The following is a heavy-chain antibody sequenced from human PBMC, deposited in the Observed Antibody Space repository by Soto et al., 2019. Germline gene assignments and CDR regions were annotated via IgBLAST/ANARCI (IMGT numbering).Heavy chain of an antibody. J-gene: IGHJ6*02. Sequence: GGPLRLSCAASGVTFSNYAMHWVRQAPVKGLEWVAIISYDGNNKYNADSVKGRFTISRDNSKNTLYLQMNSLRAEDTAVYYCGRDLVCTSATCVEFEDHYYYGMDASGQRTTFAVSS. CDR2: ISYDGNNK. CDR1: GVTFSNYA. V-gene: IGHV3-30*04. D-gene: IGHD2-8*01. CDR3: GRDLVCTSATCVEFEDHYYYGMDA.